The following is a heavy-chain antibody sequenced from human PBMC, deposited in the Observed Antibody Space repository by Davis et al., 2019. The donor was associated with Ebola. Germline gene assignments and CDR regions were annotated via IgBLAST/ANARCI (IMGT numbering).Heavy chain of an antibody. CDR1: GYTFTGYY. J-gene: IGHJ2*01. Sequence: ASVKVSCKASGYTFTGYYMHWVRQAPGQGLEWMGWINPNSGGTNYAQKFQGRVTMTRDTSISTAYMELSRLRSDDTAVYYCARGGRGYCSSTSCYSHWYFDLWGRGTLVTVSS. CDR3: ARGGRGYCSSTSCYSHWYFDL. CDR2: INPNSGGT. D-gene: IGHD2-2*01. V-gene: IGHV1-2*02.